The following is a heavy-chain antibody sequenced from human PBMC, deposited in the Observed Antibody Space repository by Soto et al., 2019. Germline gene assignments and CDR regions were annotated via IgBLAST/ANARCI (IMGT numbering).Heavy chain of an antibody. J-gene: IGHJ4*02. CDR2: ISPMFGAA. V-gene: IGHV1-69*19. Sequence: QVQLVQSGAEMKKPGSSVQVSCQSSGGTFNTYAMNWVRQAPGQGPEWMGDISPMFGAATYAPKFQGRVTITADESTGTSYMQLSSVTSEDTALYFCAREVQVHTPAFVYWGQGTLVTVSS. CDR3: AREVQVHTPAFVY. CDR1: GGTFNTYA.